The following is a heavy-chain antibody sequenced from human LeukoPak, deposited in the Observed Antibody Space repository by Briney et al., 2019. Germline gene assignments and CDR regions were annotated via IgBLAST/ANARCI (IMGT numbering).Heavy chain of an antibody. CDR2: IYTSGST. J-gene: IGHJ4*02. D-gene: IGHD3-22*01. CDR1: GGSISSYY. Sequence: SETLSLTCTVSGGSISSYYWSWIRQPAGKGLEWIGRIYTSGSTNYNPSLKSRVTMSVDTSKNQFSLKLSSVTAADTAVYYCARGRYYDSSGYYGNYFDYWGQGTPVTVSS. V-gene: IGHV4-4*07. CDR3: ARGRYYDSSGYYGNYFDY.